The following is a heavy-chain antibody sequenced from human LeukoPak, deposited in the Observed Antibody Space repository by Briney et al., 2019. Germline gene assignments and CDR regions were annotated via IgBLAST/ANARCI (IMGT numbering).Heavy chain of an antibody. D-gene: IGHD3-10*01. CDR3: ATDITMVRGEGGHY. V-gene: IGHV1-69*06. CDR1: GGTFSSYA. Sequence: SVKVSCKSSGGTFSSYAISWVRQAPGQGLEWMGGIIPIFGTANYAQKFQGRVTMTEDTSTDTAYMELSSLRSEDTAVYYCATDITMVRGEGGHYWGQGTLDTVSS. J-gene: IGHJ4*02. CDR2: IIPIFGTA.